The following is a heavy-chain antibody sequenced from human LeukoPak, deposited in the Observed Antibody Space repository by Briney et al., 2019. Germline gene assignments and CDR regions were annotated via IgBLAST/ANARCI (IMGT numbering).Heavy chain of an antibody. D-gene: IGHD5-12*01. CDR2: ISGATRYI. Sequence: GGSLRLSCAASGFPFGSYTMNWVRQAPGKGPECVSSISGATRYIYYADSVKGRFTISRDNAKNSLYLQMNSLRAEDTAVYFCARVGYSDYDEFFDFWGQGSLVSVSS. CDR3: ARVGYSDYDEFFDF. J-gene: IGHJ4*02. CDR1: GFPFGSYT. V-gene: IGHV3-21*01.